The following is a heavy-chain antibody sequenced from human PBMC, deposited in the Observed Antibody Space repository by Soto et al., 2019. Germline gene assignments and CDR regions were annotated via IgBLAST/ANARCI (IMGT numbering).Heavy chain of an antibody. Sequence: GGSLRLSCAASGFTFSSYAMSWVRQAPGKGLEWVSAISGSGGSTYYADSVKGRFTISRDNSKNTLYLQMNSLRAEDTAVYYCAKDSWWEYSRSFYYFDYWGQGTLVTVSS. D-gene: IGHD6-6*01. CDR2: ISGSGGST. J-gene: IGHJ4*02. V-gene: IGHV3-23*01. CDR3: AKDSWWEYSRSFYYFDY. CDR1: GFTFSSYA.